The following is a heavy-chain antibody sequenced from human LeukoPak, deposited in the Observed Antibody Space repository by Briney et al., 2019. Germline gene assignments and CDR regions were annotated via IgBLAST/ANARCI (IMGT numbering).Heavy chain of an antibody. D-gene: IGHD1-26*01. J-gene: IGHJ5*02. CDR2: IIPIFGTA. Sequence: ASVKVSCKASGGTFSSYAISWVRQAPGQGLEWMGGIIPIFGTANYAQKFQGRVTITTDESTSTAYMELSSLRSEDTAVYYCARDIVGATGVTWFDPWGQGTLVTVSS. CDR1: GGTFSSYA. V-gene: IGHV1-69*05. CDR3: ARDIVGATGVTWFDP.